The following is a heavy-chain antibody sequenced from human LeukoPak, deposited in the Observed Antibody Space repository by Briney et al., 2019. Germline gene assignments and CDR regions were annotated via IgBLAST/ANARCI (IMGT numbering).Heavy chain of an antibody. J-gene: IGHJ5*02. Sequence: SETLSLTCTVSGGSISSYYWSWIRQPPGKGLEWIGYIYTSGSTNYNPSLKSRVTISVDTSKNQFSLKLSSVTAADTAVYYCARRVIAVAGTWWFDPRGQGTLVTVSS. CDR2: IYTSGST. CDR1: GGSISSYY. CDR3: ARRVIAVAGTWWFDP. D-gene: IGHD6-19*01. V-gene: IGHV4-4*09.